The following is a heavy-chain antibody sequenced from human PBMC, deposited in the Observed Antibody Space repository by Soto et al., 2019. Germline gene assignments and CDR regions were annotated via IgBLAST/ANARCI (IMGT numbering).Heavy chain of an antibody. D-gene: IGHD6-13*01. V-gene: IGHV4-31*03. Sequence: PSETMSLTCTVSGGSISSGGYYWSWIHQHPGKGLEWIGYIYYSGSTYYNPSLKSRVTISVDTSKNQFSLKLSSVTAADTAVYYCARAAHYSSPFRWLDPWGQGTLVTVSS. CDR1: GGSISSGGYY. CDR2: IYYSGST. J-gene: IGHJ5*02. CDR3: ARAAHYSSPFRWLDP.